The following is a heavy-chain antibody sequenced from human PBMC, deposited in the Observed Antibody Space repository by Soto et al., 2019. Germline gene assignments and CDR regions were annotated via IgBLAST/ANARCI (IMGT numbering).Heavy chain of an antibody. J-gene: IGHJ4*02. CDR1: GYTCTSYG. Sequence: QVQLVQSGAEVKKPGASVKVSCKASGYTCTSYGISLVRQAPGQGLEWMGWISAYNGNTNYAQKLKVRVTMTTDTTASTAYKELRSLRSDDTGVYYCARGDTRYCSGGSCSTATHPLFHWGQGTLVTVSS. D-gene: IGHD2-15*01. CDR3: ARGDTRYCSGGSCSTATHPLFH. V-gene: IGHV1-18*01. CDR2: ISAYNGNT.